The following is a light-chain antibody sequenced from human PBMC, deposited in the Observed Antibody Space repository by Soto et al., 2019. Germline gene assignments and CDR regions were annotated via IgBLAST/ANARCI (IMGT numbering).Light chain of an antibody. Sequence: GDTVTITCRASQDISTSLAWYQQKPGMAPKLLIYAASTLHSGVPSRFSGSGSGTEFTLAVRGLQPEDFATYSCQQVNGYPFTFGGGTKVEI. CDR3: QQVNGYPFT. V-gene: IGKV1-9*01. CDR1: QDISTS. J-gene: IGKJ4*01. CDR2: AAS.